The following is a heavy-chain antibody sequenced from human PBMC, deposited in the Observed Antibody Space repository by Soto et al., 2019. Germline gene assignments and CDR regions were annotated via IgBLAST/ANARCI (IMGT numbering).Heavy chain of an antibody. D-gene: IGHD3-16*01. CDR3: ANTVMITFGGVFYDY. Sequence: GASVKVSCKASGYTFTSYYMHWVRQAPGQGLEWMGIINPSGGSTSYAQKFQGRVTMTRDTSTSTAYMELSSLRSEDTAVYYCANTVMITFGGVFYDYWGQGTLVTVSS. CDR2: INPSGGST. J-gene: IGHJ4*02. CDR1: GYTFTSYY. V-gene: IGHV1-46*01.